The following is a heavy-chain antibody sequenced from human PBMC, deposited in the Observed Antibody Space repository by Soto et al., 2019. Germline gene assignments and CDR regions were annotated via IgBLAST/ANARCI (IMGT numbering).Heavy chain of an antibody. Sequence: PGGFLRLSCAASGFTFSSYAMSWVRQAPGKGLEWVSAISGSGGSTYYADSVKGRFTISRDNSKNTLYLQMNSLRAEDTAVYYCAKDRITGTYYLTYYFDNWGQGTLVTVSS. D-gene: IGHD1-7*01. CDR2: ISGSGGST. CDR3: AKDRITGTYYLTYYFDN. V-gene: IGHV3-23*01. CDR1: GFTFSSYA. J-gene: IGHJ4*02.